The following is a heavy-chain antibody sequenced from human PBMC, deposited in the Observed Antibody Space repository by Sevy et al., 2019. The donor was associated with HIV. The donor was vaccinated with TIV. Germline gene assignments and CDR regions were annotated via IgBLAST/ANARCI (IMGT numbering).Heavy chain of an antibody. CDR2: ISYSGSS. D-gene: IGHD3-16*02. CDR1: GGSINTIAYY. CDR3: TAIYYCVRHLFHDFAWGSHRYRDAFDL. J-gene: IGHJ3*01. Sequence: SETLSLTCTVSGGSINTIAYYWGWVRQPPGKGLEWIGSISYSGSSYYNPSLKSRVTISVDTSKNQFSLNLSSVTAADTATAADTAIYYCVRHLFHDFAWGSHRYRDAFDLWGQGTLVTVSS. V-gene: IGHV4-39*01.